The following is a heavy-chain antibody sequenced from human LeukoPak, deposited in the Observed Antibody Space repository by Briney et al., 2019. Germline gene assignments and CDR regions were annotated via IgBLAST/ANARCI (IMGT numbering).Heavy chain of an antibody. D-gene: IGHD3-10*01. CDR3: ARTIRGY. V-gene: IGHV3-7*02. J-gene: IGHJ4*02. Sequence: GGSLRLSCAASGFTFSNYWMSWVRQAPGKGLEWVANIKEDGSEKYYVDSVKGRFTISRDNAKNSLYLQMNSLRAEDTAVYYSARTIRGYWGQGTLVTVSS. CDR2: IKEDGSEK. CDR1: GFTFSNYW.